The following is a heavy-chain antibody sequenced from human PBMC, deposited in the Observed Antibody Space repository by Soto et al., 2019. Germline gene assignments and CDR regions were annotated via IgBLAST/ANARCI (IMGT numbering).Heavy chain of an antibody. D-gene: IGHD6-6*01. CDR2: IYYSGST. V-gene: IGHV4-31*03. CDR3: ARVTLAARFDAFDI. Sequence: QVQLQESGPGLVKPSQTLSLTCTVSGGSISSGGYYWSWIRQHPGKGLEWIGYIYYSGSTYYNPSLMMRVTISVDTSKNQFSLKLSSVTAADTAVYYCARVTLAARFDAFDIWGQGTMVTVSS. CDR1: GGSISSGGYY. J-gene: IGHJ3*02.